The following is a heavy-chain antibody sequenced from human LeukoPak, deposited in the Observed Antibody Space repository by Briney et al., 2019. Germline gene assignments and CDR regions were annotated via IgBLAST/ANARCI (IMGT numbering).Heavy chain of an antibody. CDR3: AREHPDYYYMDV. CDR1: GFTFSSYG. Sequence: GGSLRLSCAASGFTFSSYGMHWVRQAPGKGLEWVAFIRYDGSNKYYADSVKGRFTISRDNAKNSLYLQMNSLRAEDTAVYYCAREHPDYYYMDVWGKGTTVTVSS. V-gene: IGHV3-30*02. J-gene: IGHJ6*03. CDR2: IRYDGSNK.